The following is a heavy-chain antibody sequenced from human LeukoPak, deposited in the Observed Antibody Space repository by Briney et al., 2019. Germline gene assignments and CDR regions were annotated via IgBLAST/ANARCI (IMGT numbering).Heavy chain of an antibody. V-gene: IGHV3-7*05. Sequence: GRSLRLSCAPAGFTFSRYWTSWVRQAPEKGLEWVAKIKQDGREKYYVNSGKGRLTLARDNPTHSPYVQTNSLRATHTSVSYCASLYGMDVWGQGTTVTVSS. CDR1: GFTFSRYW. CDR2: IKQDGREK. J-gene: IGHJ6*02. CDR3: ASLYGMDV.